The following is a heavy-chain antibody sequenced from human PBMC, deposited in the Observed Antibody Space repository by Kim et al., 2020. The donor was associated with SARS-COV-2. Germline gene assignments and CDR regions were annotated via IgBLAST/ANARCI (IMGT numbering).Heavy chain of an antibody. CDR2: GGST. Sequence: GGSTYYADSVKGRFTISRDNSKNTLYLQMSSLRAEDTAVYYCVKGRGSGYWGQGTLVTVSS. CDR3: VKGRGSGY. J-gene: IGHJ4*02. V-gene: IGHV3-64D*06.